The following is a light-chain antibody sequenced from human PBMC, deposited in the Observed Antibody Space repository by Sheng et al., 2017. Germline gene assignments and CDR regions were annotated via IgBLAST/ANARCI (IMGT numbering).Light chain of an antibody. CDR2: AAS. Sequence: QLTQSPSSLSASVGDRVIITCRASQGISTYLAWYQQKPEKAPKVLIYAASTLQSGVPSRFSGSGSGTDFTLTISSLQPEDVATYYCQQSYSTLWTFGQGTQVEIK. CDR3: QQSYSTLWT. V-gene: IGKV1-27*01. CDR1: QGISTY. J-gene: IGKJ1*01.